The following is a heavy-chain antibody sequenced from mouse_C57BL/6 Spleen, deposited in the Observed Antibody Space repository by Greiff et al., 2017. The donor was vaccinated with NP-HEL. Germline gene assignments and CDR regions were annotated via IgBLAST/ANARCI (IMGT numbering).Heavy chain of an antibody. V-gene: IGHV1-50*01. CDR2: IDPSDSYT. D-gene: IGHD1-1*01. CDR1: GYTFTSYW. CDR3: ARSYYGSSYNFDY. Sequence: QVQLQQPGAELVKPGASVKLSCKASGYTFTSYWMQWVKQRPGPGLEWIGEIDPSDSYTNYTQKFKGKATLTVDTSSSTAYMQLSSLTSEDSAVYYCARSYYGSSYNFDYWGQGTTLTVSS. J-gene: IGHJ2*01.